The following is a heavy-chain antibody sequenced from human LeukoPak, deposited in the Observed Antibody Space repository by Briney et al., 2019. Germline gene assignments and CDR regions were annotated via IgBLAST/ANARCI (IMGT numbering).Heavy chain of an antibody. CDR1: GASLRENY. CDR3: ARGRGITMVRGVTSYYYYYMDV. Sequence: SETLSLTCNVSGASLRENYWSWIRQSPGKGLEWIAEVKHSGSTNYNPSLKSRVTISADTSKSEISLKLSTVTAADTAVYYCARGRGITMVRGVTSYYYYYMDVWGKGTTVTVSS. CDR2: VKHSGST. D-gene: IGHD3-10*01. V-gene: IGHV4-34*01. J-gene: IGHJ6*03.